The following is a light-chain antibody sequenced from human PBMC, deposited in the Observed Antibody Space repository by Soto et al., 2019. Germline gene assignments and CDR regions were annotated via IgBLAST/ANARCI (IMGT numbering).Light chain of an antibody. V-gene: IGKV3-20*01. CDR1: QSLSSIY. Sequence: EIVLTQSPGTLSLSPGDRATLSCRASQSLSSIYVAWYQQKPGQSPRLLIYGASSRATDIPDRFSGSGSGTDFTLTISRLEPEDFAVYYCQQYDYSPWTFGQGTKVEIK. J-gene: IGKJ1*01. CDR2: GAS. CDR3: QQYDYSPWT.